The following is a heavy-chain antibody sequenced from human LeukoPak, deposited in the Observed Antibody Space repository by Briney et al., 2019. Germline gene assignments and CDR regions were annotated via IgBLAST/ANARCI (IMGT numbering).Heavy chain of an antibody. CDR2: TNPNSGDT. J-gene: IGHJ4*02. Sequence: ASVKVSCKASDYTFTNYGISWVRQAPGQGFEWMGWTNPNSGDTGYAHNLQGRITITRDSSTATVFMELSSLRSEDTAMYYCARGRLNGNVDFWGQGTPVTVFS. V-gene: IGHV1-8*03. CDR1: DYTFTNYG. CDR3: ARGRLNGNVDF. D-gene: IGHD1-20*01.